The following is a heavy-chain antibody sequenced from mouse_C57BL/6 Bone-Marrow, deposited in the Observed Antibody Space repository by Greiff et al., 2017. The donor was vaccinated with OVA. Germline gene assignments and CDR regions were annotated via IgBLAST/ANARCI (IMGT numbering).Heavy chain of an antibody. J-gene: IGHJ3*01. CDR2: IDPNSGGT. CDR1: GYTFTSYW. Sequence: VQLQQSGAELVKPGASVKLSCKASGYTFTSYWMHWVKQRPGRGLDWIGRIDPNSGGTKYNEKFKSKATLTVDKPSSTAYMQLSSLTSEDSAVYYCASYYGSSLFAYWGQGTLVTVSA. V-gene: IGHV1-72*01. CDR3: ASYYGSSLFAY. D-gene: IGHD1-1*01.